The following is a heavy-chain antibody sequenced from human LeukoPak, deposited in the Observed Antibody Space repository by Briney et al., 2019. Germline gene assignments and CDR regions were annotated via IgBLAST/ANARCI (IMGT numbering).Heavy chain of an antibody. CDR2: IYDNGVT. D-gene: IGHD2-15*01. Sequence: SETLSLSCTVSGDSFSSGYWTWIRQSPAKGLEWIGFIYDNGVTDYNPSLKSRLIISLDTSKNQFSLNLRSVSAADSAIYYCAGRGHRYSRDWGQGILVTVSS. V-gene: IGHV4-4*09. CDR3: AGRGHRYSRD. J-gene: IGHJ1*01. CDR1: GDSFSSGY.